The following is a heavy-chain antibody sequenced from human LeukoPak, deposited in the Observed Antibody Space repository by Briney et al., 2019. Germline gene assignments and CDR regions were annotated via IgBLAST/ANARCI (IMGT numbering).Heavy chain of an antibody. J-gene: IGHJ4*02. Sequence: GGSLRLSCAASGFTFSSYSMSWVRQAPGKGLEWVSSITTSSTYISYADSVKGRFTISRDNAKNSLYLQMNSLRAEDTAVYYCAKGKYSSGWFDYWGQGTLVTVSS. V-gene: IGHV3-21*01. CDR2: ITTSSTYI. D-gene: IGHD6-19*01. CDR1: GFTFSSYS. CDR3: AKGKYSSGWFDY.